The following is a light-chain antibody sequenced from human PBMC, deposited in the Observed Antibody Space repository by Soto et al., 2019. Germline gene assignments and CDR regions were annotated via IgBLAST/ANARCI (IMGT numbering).Light chain of an antibody. J-gene: IGKJ1*01. CDR3: QQDNSDSRT. CDR1: QSVGSW. V-gene: IGKV1-5*01. CDR2: DAS. Sequence: DIQMTQSPSTLSASVGDRVSITCRASQSVGSWLAWYQQKPGKAPKFLIYDASSLESGVTSRFSGSGSGTEFTLTITSLQPDDFATYYCQQDNSDSRTFGQGTK.